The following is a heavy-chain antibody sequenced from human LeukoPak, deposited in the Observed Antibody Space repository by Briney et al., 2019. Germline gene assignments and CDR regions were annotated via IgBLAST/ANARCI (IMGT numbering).Heavy chain of an antibody. D-gene: IGHD2-2*01. CDR2: ISWNSGSI. J-gene: IGHJ3*02. CDR1: GFTFDDYA. Sequence: GGSLRLSCAASGFTFDDYAMHWVRQAPGKGLEWVSGISWNSGSIGYADSVKGRFTISRDNAKNSLYLQMNSLRAEDTALYYCAKAGSAADAFDIWGQGTMVTVSS. CDR3: AKAGSAADAFDI. V-gene: IGHV3-9*01.